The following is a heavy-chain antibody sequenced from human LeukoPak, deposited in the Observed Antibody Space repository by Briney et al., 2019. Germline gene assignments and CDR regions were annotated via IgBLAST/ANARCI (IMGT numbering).Heavy chain of an antibody. D-gene: IGHD3-10*01. CDR3: TRASPRVRGVMSFHYYYYMDV. Sequence: PGGSLRLSCAASGFTFSSYWMHWVRQAPGKGLVWVSRINSDGSSTSYADSVKGRFTSSRDNAKNSLYLQMNSLRAEDTAVYYCTRASPRVRGVMSFHYYYYMDVWGKGTTVTISS. CDR1: GFTFSSYW. CDR2: INSDGSST. V-gene: IGHV3-74*01. J-gene: IGHJ6*03.